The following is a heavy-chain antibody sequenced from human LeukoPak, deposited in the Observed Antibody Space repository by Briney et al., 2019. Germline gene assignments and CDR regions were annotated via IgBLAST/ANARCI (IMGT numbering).Heavy chain of an antibody. V-gene: IGHV4-59*08. D-gene: IGHD6-13*01. Sequence: SETLSLTCTVSGGSISSYYWSWIRQPPGKGLEWIGYIYYSGTTNYNPSPKSRVTISVDTSENQFSLKLSSVTAADTAVYYCVRRSSWSTYNYFDPWGQGTLVIVSS. J-gene: IGHJ5*02. CDR3: VRRSSWSTYNYFDP. CDR2: IYYSGTT. CDR1: GGSISSYY.